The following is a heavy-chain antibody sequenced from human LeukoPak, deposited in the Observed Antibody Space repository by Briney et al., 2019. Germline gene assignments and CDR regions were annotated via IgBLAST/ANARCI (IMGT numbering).Heavy chain of an antibody. V-gene: IGHV3-23*01. CDR2: ITASAVST. D-gene: IGHD6-19*01. J-gene: IGHJ3*02. Sequence: GGSLRLSCAASGFTFSSYAMSWVRQAPGKGLEWVSTITASAVSTYYADSVKGRFTISRDNPKNTLYLQMNSLRAEDTAVYYCAKARIAVLVYDAFDMWGQVTIVTVSS. CDR3: AKARIAVLVYDAFDM. CDR1: GFTFSSYA.